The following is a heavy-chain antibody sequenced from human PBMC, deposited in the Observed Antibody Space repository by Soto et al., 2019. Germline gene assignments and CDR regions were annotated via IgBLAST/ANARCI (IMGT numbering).Heavy chain of an antibody. CDR3: AKGQTCYSSSELDS. CDR1: GFTLTTYA. J-gene: IGHJ5*01. V-gene: IGHV3-23*01. Sequence: EVQVLESGGGLVQPGGSLRLSCAASGFTLTTYAVSWVRQAPGKGLEWVSGISGSGDSTYYADSVKGRFTISRDLPKRTVSLQNTSLRAEDTAVYHWAKGQTCYSSSELDSWGQGTLVNVSS. D-gene: IGHD6-13*01. CDR2: ISGSGDST.